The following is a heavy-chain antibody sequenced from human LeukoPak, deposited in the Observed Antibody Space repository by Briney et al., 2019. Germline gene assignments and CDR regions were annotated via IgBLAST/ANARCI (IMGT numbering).Heavy chain of an antibody. J-gene: IGHJ4*02. Sequence: PSETLSLTCAVYGGSFSGYYWSWIRQPPGKGLEWIGEINLSGSTNYNPSLKSRVTISVDTSKNQFSLKLSSVTAADTAVYYCASLGYGDYVGVDYWGQGTLVTVSS. D-gene: IGHD4-17*01. CDR1: GGSFSGYY. CDR3: ASLGYGDYVGVDY. CDR2: INLSGST. V-gene: IGHV4-34*01.